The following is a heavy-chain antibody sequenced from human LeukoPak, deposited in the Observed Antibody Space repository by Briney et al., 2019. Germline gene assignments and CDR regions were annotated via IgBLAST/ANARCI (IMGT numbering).Heavy chain of an antibody. CDR3: ARDRGYCSGGSCYPNYYGMDV. J-gene: IGHJ6*02. V-gene: IGHV3-23*01. D-gene: IGHD2-15*01. CDR1: GFTFSSYA. CDR2: ISGSGGST. Sequence: GGSLRLSCAASGFTFSSYAMSWVRQAPGKGLEWVSAISGSGGSTYYADSVKGRFTISRDNAKNSLYLQMNSLRAEDTAVYYCARDRGYCSGGSCYPNYYGMDVWGQGTTVTVSS.